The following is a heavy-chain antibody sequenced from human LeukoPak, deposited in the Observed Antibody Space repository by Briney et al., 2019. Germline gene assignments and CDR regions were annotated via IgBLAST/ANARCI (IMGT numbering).Heavy chain of an antibody. CDR1: GGSISSYY. D-gene: IGHD6-19*01. CDR3: AREGIAVAGTGVFDY. CDR2: IYYSGST. V-gene: IGHV4-59*01. J-gene: IGHJ4*02. Sequence: PSETLSLTCTVSGGSISSYYWSWIRQPPGKGLEWIGYIYYSGSTNYNPSLKSRVTISVDTSKNQFSLKLSSVTAADTAVYYCAREGIAVAGTGVFDYWGQGTLVTVSS.